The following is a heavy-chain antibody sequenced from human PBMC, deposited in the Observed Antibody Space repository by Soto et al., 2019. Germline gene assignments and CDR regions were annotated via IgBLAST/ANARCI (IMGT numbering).Heavy chain of an antibody. CDR3: ARADIVVGPAARVSIAARRGFDY. D-gene: IGHD2-2*01. CDR1: GGSISSGGYY. Sequence: QVQLQESGPGLVKPSQTLSLTCTVSGGSISSGGYYWSWIRQHPGKGLEWIGYIYYSGSTYYNPSLKSRVTISVDTSKNQFSLKLSSVTAADTSVYYCARADIVVGPAARVSIAARRGFDYWGQGTLVTVSS. CDR2: IYYSGST. V-gene: IGHV4-31*03. J-gene: IGHJ4*02.